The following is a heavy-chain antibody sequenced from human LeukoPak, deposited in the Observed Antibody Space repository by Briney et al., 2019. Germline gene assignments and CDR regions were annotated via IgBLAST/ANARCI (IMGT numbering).Heavy chain of an antibody. D-gene: IGHD2-15*01. J-gene: IGHJ5*02. CDR3: ARGLGCSGGSCYSYWFDP. CDR1: GYTFTIYD. Sequence: EASVKVSCKASGYTFTIYDINWVRQATGQGLEWMGWMNPNSGNTGYAQKFQGRVTMTRNTSISTAYMELSSLRSEDTAVYYCARGLGCSGGSCYSYWFDPWGQGTLVTVSS. CDR2: MNPNSGNT. V-gene: IGHV1-8*01.